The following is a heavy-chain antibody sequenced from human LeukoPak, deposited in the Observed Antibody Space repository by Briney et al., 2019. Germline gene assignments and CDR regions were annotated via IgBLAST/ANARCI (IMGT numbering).Heavy chain of an antibody. CDR1: GGTFSSYA. J-gene: IGHJ6*02. D-gene: IGHD3-22*01. V-gene: IGHV1-69*13. CDR2: IIPIFGTA. CDR3: AASRDSSGYFPSYYYYGMGV. Sequence: SVKVSCKASGGTFSSYAISWVRQAPGQGLEWMGGIIPIFGTANYAQKFQGRVTITADESTSTAYMELSSLRSEDTAVYYCAASRDSSGYFPSYYYYGMGVWGQGTTVTVSS.